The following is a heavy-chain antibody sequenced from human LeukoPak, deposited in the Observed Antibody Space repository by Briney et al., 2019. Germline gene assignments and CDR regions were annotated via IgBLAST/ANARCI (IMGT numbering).Heavy chain of an antibody. Sequence: ASVKVSCKASRYIFTGYHIHWTRQAPGQGLEWMGMINPKSGGTDYAQQFQGRVTMTRDTSISTAYMDLSRLTSDDTAVYYCATSLVPTPDDAFDIWGQGTVVFVSS. CDR3: ATSLVPTPDDAFDI. D-gene: IGHD6-6*01. V-gene: IGHV1-2*02. CDR2: INPKSGGT. J-gene: IGHJ3*02. CDR1: RYIFTGYH.